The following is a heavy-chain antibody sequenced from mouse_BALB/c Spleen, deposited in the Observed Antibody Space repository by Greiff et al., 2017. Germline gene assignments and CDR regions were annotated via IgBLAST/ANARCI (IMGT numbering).Heavy chain of an antibody. CDR2: IYPGDGDT. CDR3: ARTITTVVAYYFDY. V-gene: IGHV1-80*01. CDR1: GYAFSSYW. D-gene: IGHD1-1*01. J-gene: IGHJ2*01. Sequence: VKLQESGAELVRPGSSVKISCKASGYAFSSYWMNWVKQRPGQGLEWIGQIYPGDGDTNYNGKFKGKATLTADKSSSTAYMQLSSLTSEDSAVYFCARTITTVVAYYFDYWGQGTTLTVSS.